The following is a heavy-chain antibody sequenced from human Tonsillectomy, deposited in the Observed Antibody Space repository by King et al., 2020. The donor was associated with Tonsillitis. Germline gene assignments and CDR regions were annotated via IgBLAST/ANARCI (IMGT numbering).Heavy chain of an antibody. D-gene: IGHD3-22*01. CDR3: AKAYYSANSCYYVARLFDC. Sequence: VQLVEAGGGLVQPGGSLRLSCAASGFTFSSYAMSWVRQAPGKGLEWGSSITGGGGDTYYPDSGKGRCTISRDNSKNTLYLQMNSLRAEDTAVYYCAKAYYSANSCYYVARLFDCWGQGILVTVSS. V-gene: IGHV3-23*04. CDR2: ITGGGGDT. J-gene: IGHJ4*02. CDR1: GFTFSSYA.